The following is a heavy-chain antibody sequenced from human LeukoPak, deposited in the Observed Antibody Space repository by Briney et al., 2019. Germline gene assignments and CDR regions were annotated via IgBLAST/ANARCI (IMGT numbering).Heavy chain of an antibody. CDR2: INHSGST. Sequence: SETLSLTCAVYGGSFSGYYWSWIRQPPGKGLEWIGEINHSGSTNYNPSLKSRVTISVDTSKNQFSLKLSSVTAADTAVYYCARHHNLLGIGVAFDIWGQGTMVTVSS. D-gene: IGHD7-27*01. J-gene: IGHJ3*02. CDR1: GGSFSGYY. V-gene: IGHV4-34*01. CDR3: ARHHNLLGIGVAFDI.